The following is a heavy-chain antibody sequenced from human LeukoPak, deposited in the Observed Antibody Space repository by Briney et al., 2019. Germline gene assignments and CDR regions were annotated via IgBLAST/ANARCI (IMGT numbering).Heavy chain of an antibody. CDR3: AKENSGSFDY. Sequence: PGGSLRLSCAASGFTFSDYAMSWIRQAPGKGLEWVSATRGRGTDAYYADSVRGRFIISRDNSRNTLYLQMNSLRAEDTAVYYCAKENSGSFDYWGQGALVTVSS. J-gene: IGHJ4*02. V-gene: IGHV3-23*01. CDR1: GFTFSDYA. CDR2: TRGRGTDA. D-gene: IGHD3-22*01.